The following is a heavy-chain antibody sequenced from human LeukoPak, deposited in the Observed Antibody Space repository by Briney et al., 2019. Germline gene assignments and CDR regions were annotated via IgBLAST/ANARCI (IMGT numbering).Heavy chain of an antibody. CDR2: IHSGGST. CDR1: GFTVSSNN. D-gene: IGHD3-22*01. CDR3: ARGRYCDRSGYSPCDY. V-gene: IGHV3-66*01. J-gene: IGHJ4*02. Sequence: GGSLRLSCADPGFTVSSNNMSWVRQAPGKGLEWVSVIHSGGSTYYADSVRGRFTISRDNSKNTLYLQMNSLRAEDTAVYYCARGRYCDRSGYSPCDYWGPGALVTVSS.